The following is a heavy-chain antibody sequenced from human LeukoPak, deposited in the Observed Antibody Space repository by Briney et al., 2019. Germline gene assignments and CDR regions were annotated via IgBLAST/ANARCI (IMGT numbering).Heavy chain of an antibody. CDR2: IYTSGST. CDR3: ARVGIVGAKVGYFDY. J-gene: IGHJ4*02. CDR1: GGSISSYY. D-gene: IGHD1-26*01. Sequence: SETLSLTCTVSGGSISSYYWSWIRQPAGKGLEWIGRIYTSGSTNYNPSLKSRVTMSVDTSKNQFSLKLSSVTGADTAVYYCARVGIVGAKVGYFDYWGQGTLVTVSS. V-gene: IGHV4-4*07.